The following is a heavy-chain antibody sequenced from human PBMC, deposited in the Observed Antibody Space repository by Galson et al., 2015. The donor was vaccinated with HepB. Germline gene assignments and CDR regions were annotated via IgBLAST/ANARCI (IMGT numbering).Heavy chain of an antibody. D-gene: IGHD4/OR15-4a*01. CDR2: INQDGSDR. J-gene: IGHJ4*02. Sequence: SLRLSCAASGFTFSDYWMSWVRQSPGKGLEWVADINQDGSDRNYVGSVKGRFTISRDNANNSLYLQMDSLSADDTAMYYCARDILYGASYFDYWGQGTLATVSS. V-gene: IGHV3-7*01. CDR3: ARDILYGASYFDY. CDR1: GFTFSDYW.